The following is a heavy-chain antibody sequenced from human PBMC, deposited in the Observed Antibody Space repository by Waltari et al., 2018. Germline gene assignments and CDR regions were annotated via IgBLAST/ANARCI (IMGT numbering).Heavy chain of an antibody. D-gene: IGHD2-15*01. Sequence: EVQLVESGGGLVQPGGSLRLSCAASGFTFSSYSMNWVRQAPGKGLEWVSYISSSSSTIYYADSVKGRFTISRDNAKNSLYLQMNSLRAEDTAVYYCARPSDCSGGSCYSDYWGQGTLVTVSS. V-gene: IGHV3-48*04. J-gene: IGHJ4*02. CDR3: ARPSDCSGGSCYSDY. CDR1: GFTFSSYS. CDR2: ISSSSSTI.